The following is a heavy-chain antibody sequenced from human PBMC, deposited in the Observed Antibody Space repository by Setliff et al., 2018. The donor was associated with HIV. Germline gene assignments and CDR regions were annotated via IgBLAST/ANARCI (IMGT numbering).Heavy chain of an antibody. Sequence: PSETLSLTCTVSGGSISTYYWSWIRQPPGKGLEWIGSIYFTGSSDNNPSLKSRVTISVDTSKNQFSLKLSSVTAADTAVYYCARSSSSWSGWFDPWGQGTLVTVSS. D-gene: IGHD6-13*01. V-gene: IGHV4-59*08. J-gene: IGHJ5*02. CDR3: ARSSSSWSGWFDP. CDR2: IYFTGSS. CDR1: GGSISTYY.